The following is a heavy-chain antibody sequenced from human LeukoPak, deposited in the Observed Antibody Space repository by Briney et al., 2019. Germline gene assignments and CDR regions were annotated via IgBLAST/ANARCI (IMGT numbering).Heavy chain of an antibody. D-gene: IGHD2-15*01. Sequence: PGGSLRLSCAASGFTVSSNYMSWVRQAPGKGLERVSVIYSGGSTYYADSVKGRFTISRDHSKNTLYLQMNSLRAEDTAVYCCATAATNYYYYGMDVWGQGTTVTVSS. CDR3: ATAATNYYYYGMDV. V-gene: IGHV3-53*01. J-gene: IGHJ6*02. CDR2: IYSGGST. CDR1: GFTVSSNY.